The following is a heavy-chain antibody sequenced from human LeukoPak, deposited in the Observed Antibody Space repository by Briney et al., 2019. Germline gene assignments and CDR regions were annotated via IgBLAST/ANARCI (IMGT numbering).Heavy chain of an antibody. CDR2: ITGSGTGT. CDR3: AKDMDHYDFRTGGFDP. Sequence: GGSLRLSCAASGFTFDEYAMHWVRQVPGKGLQWVSVITGSGTGTDYADSVKGRFTISRDNSRNSLYLQMNSLRIEDTALYYCAKDMDHYDFRTGGFDPWGQGTLVTVSS. D-gene: IGHD3-3*01. J-gene: IGHJ5*02. CDR1: GFTFDEYA. V-gene: IGHV3-43*02.